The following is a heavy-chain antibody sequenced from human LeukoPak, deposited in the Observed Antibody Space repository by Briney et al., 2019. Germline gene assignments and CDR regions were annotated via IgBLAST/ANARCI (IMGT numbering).Heavy chain of an antibody. V-gene: IGHV3-23*01. D-gene: IGHD4-17*01. Sequence: PGGSLRLSCAASGFTFSNYAMSWVRQAPGKGLEWVSVISGSGDSTYYADSVEGRFTISRDNSKNTLYLQMNSLRAEDTAVYYCAKAYGDYGIDYWGQGTLVTVSS. CDR2: ISGSGDST. J-gene: IGHJ4*02. CDR3: AKAYGDYGIDY. CDR1: GFTFSNYA.